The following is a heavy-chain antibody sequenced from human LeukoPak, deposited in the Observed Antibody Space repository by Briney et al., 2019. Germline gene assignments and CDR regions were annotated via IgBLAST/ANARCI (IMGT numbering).Heavy chain of an antibody. Sequence: SETLSLTCTVSGGSISSSSYYWGWIRQPPGKGLEWIGSIYYSGSTYYNPSLKSRVTISVDTSKNQFSLKLSSVTAADTAVYYCARIDYGGDLHFDYWGQGTLVTVSS. V-gene: IGHV4-39*01. CDR2: IYYSGST. D-gene: IGHD4-23*01. CDR1: GGSISSSSYY. CDR3: ARIDYGGDLHFDY. J-gene: IGHJ4*02.